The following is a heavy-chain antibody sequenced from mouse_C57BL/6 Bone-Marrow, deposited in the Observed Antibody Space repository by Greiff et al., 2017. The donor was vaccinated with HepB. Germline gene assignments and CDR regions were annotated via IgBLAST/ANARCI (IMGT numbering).Heavy chain of an antibody. Sequence: EVMLVESEGGLVQPGSSMKLSCTASGFTFSDYYMAWVRQVPEKGLEWVANINYDGSSTYYLDSLKSRFIISEDNAKNILYLQMSSLKSEATATYYCARGGYLYYFDYWGQGTTLTVSS. CDR3: ARGGYLYYFDY. CDR2: INYDGSST. V-gene: IGHV5-16*01. D-gene: IGHD2-3*01. J-gene: IGHJ2*01. CDR1: GFTFSDYY.